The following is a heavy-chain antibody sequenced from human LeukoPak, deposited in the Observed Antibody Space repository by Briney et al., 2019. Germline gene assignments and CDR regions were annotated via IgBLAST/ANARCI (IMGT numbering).Heavy chain of an antibody. CDR1: GLTFSSYS. J-gene: IGHJ4*02. CDR2: IRGSAGSMYGGAGST. D-gene: IGHD3-10*01. Sequence: GGSLRLSCAASGLTFSSYSVNWARQAPGKGLEWVSAIRGSAGSMYGGAGSTFYADSVEGRFTISRDNSRNTVYLEMDSLRADDTAVYYCAKDGGSGGDDYGGQGTLVTVSS. CDR3: AKDGGSGGDDY. V-gene: IGHV3-23*01.